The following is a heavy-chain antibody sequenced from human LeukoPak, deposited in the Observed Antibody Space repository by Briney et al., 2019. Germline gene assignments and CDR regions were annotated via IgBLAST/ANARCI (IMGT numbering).Heavy chain of an antibody. CDR3: AKDSSSSWYYFDY. J-gene: IGHJ4*02. CDR2: ISGSGGST. V-gene: IGHV3-23*01. D-gene: IGHD6-13*01. CDR1: GFTFSSYA. Sequence: GGSLRLSCAASGFTFSSYAMSWVRQAPGKGLEWVSAISGSGGSTYYADSVKGRFTISRDNSKNTLYLQVNSLRAEDTAVYYCAKDSSSSWYYFDYWGQGTLVTVSS.